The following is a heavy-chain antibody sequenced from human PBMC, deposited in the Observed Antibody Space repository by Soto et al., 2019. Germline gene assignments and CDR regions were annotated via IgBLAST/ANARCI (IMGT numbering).Heavy chain of an antibody. CDR1: GGSISSSSYY. D-gene: IGHD2-2*01. J-gene: IGHJ5*02. CDR3: ARHAVVVVPAARDWFDP. CDR2: IYYSGST. V-gene: IGHV4-39*01. Sequence: QLQLQESGPGLVKPSETLSLTCTVSGGSISSSSYYWGWIRQPPGKGLEWIGGIYYSGSTYYNPSLKSRVAVSVDTSKNQFSLKLSSVTAADTAVYYCARHAVVVVPAARDWFDPWGQGTLVTVSS.